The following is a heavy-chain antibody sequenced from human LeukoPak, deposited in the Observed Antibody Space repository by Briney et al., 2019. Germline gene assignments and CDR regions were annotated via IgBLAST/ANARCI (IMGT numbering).Heavy chain of an antibody. V-gene: IGHV3-23*01. J-gene: IGHJ4*02. CDR3: AKARLYYYEGSGYSYFDH. D-gene: IGHD3-22*01. CDR2: ISASGST. CDR1: GFTFSSYA. Sequence: GGSLRLSCAASGFTFSSYAMSWVRQAPGKGLEWVSAISASGSTYYADSVKGRFTTSRDNSKNTLYLQMNSLRVEDTAVYHCAKARLYYYEGSGYSYFDHWGQGTLVTVSS.